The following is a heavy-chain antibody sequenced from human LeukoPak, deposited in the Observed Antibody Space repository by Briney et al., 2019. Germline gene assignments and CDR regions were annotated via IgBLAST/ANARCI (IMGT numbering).Heavy chain of an antibody. Sequence: GESLKISFKGSGYRSTSYWIGWVRPMPGKGLEWMGIIYPGDSDTRYSPSFQGQVTISADKSISTAYLQWSSLKASDTAMYYCARLSDSYAYNWGQGTLVTVSS. V-gene: IGHV5-51*01. D-gene: IGHD5-18*01. CDR3: ARLSDSYAYN. J-gene: IGHJ4*02. CDR2: IYPGDSDT. CDR1: GYRSTSYW.